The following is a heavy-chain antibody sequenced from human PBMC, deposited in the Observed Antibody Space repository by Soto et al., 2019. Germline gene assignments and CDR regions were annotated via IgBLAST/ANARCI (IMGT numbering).Heavy chain of an antibody. CDR3: AKDRIQLWLHFDY. CDR1: GFTFSSYG. V-gene: IGHV3-30*18. Sequence: QVQLVESGGGVVQPGRSLRLSCAASGFTFSSYGMHWVRQAPGKGLEWVAVISYDGSNKYYADSVKGRFTISRDNSKNTLYLQMNSLRAEDTAVYYCAKDRIQLWLHFDYWGQGTLVTVSS. D-gene: IGHD5-18*01. J-gene: IGHJ4*02. CDR2: ISYDGSNK.